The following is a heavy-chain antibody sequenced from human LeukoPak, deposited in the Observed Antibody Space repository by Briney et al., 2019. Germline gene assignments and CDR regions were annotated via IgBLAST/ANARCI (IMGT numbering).Heavy chain of an antibody. Sequence: GGSLRLSCAASGFTFSSYGMHWVRQAPGKGLEWVAFIRYDGSNKYYADSVKGRFTISRDNSKNTLYLQMNSLRAEDTAVYYCAKDLIAVVTPGNFDYWGQGTLVTVSS. CDR2: IRYDGSNK. J-gene: IGHJ4*02. CDR3: AKDLIAVVTPGNFDY. D-gene: IGHD4-23*01. CDR1: GFTFSSYG. V-gene: IGHV3-30*02.